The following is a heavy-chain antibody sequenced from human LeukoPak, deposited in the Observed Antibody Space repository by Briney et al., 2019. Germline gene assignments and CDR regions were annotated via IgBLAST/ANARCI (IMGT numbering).Heavy chain of an antibody. CDR2: IGTAGDT. V-gene: IGHV3-13*01. CDR1: GFTFSSYD. J-gene: IGHJ3*02. D-gene: IGHD2-15*01. Sequence: GGSLRLSCAASGFTFSSYDMHWVRQATGKGLEWVSAIGTAGDTYYPGSVKGRFTISRENAKNSLYLQMNSLRAGDTAVYYCARGGSVVVERGAFDIWGQGTMVTVSS. CDR3: ARGGSVVVERGAFDI.